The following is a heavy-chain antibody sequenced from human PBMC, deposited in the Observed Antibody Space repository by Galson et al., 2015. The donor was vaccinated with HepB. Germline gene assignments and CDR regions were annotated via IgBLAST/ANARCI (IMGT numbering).Heavy chain of an antibody. CDR3: ARSSLGYCSGDSCYWDY. J-gene: IGHJ4*02. CDR1: GFSLSTSGMR. D-gene: IGHD2-15*01. V-gene: IGHV2-70*04. Sequence: PALVKPTQTLTLTCTFSGFSLSTSGMRVSWIRQPPGKALEWLARIDWDDDKFYSTSLKTRLTISKDTSKNQVVLTMTNMDPVDTATYYCARSSLGYCSGDSCYWDYWGQGTLVTVSS. CDR2: IDWDDDK.